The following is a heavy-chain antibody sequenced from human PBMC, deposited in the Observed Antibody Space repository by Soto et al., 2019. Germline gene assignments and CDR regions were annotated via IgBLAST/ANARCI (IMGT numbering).Heavy chain of an antibody. CDR1: GGTFSSHV. D-gene: IGHD2-15*01. V-gene: IGHV1-69*13. Sequence: QVQLVQSGAEVKKSGASVKVSCEASGGTFSSHVVSWVRQAPGQGLEWMGGIIPIFETSNYAQKFQGRVSITADESTNTAYMELRRLTSEDTVIYYCARPISCDSADCSSPNDAFNVWCQGTMVIVAS. J-gene: IGHJ3*01. CDR3: ARPISCDSADCSSPNDAFNV. CDR2: IIPIFETS.